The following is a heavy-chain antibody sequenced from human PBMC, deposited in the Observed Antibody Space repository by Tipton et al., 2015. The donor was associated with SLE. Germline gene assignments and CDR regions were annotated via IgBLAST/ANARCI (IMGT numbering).Heavy chain of an antibody. V-gene: IGHV3-49*04. J-gene: IGHJ4*02. CDR3: TVAAVTGDY. D-gene: IGHD4-17*01. Sequence: SLRLSCAASGFNFGSYAMSWVRQAPGKGLEWVGVARVKAYGGTTEYAASVKGRFTISRDDSKSIAYLQMNSLKTEDTAVYYCTVAAVTGDYWGQGTLVTVSS. CDR1: GFNFGSYA. CDR2: ARVKAYGGTT.